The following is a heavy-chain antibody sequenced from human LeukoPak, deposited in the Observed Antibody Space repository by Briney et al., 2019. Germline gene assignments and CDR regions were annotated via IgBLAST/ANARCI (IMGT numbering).Heavy chain of an antibody. Sequence: GGSLGLSCSASGFTFSTYAMHWVRQAPGKGLEYVSAINRNGDSTYYADSVKGRFTISRDNSKNTLFLQMSSLRTEDTAMYYCVKLDGGYYYHSWGQGTLVTVSS. J-gene: IGHJ4*02. CDR1: GFTFSTYA. CDR3: VKLDGGYYYHS. D-gene: IGHD3-22*01. CDR2: INRNGDST. V-gene: IGHV3-64D*09.